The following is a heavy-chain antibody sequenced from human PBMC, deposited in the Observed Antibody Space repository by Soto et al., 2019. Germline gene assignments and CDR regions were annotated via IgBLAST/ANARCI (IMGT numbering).Heavy chain of an antibody. D-gene: IGHD3-10*01. V-gene: IGHV3-23*01. Sequence: GGSLRLSCAASGFTFSSYVMNWVRQAPGKGLEWVSAISGSGDITYYADSVKGRFTISRDNSKNTLSLQMNSLRAEDTALYYCAKDFINYAFFDYWGQGTLVTVSS. CDR3: AKDFINYAFFDY. CDR1: GFTFSSYV. J-gene: IGHJ4*02. CDR2: ISGSGDIT.